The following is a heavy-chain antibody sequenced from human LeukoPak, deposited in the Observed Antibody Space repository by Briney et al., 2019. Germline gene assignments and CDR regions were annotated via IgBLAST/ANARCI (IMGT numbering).Heavy chain of an antibody. CDR3: ASGYSSLGDYMDV. Sequence: SETLSLTCIVSGYSISSGYYWGWIRQPPGKGLEWIGSIYYSGSTYYNPSLKSRVTISVDTSKNQFSLKLSSVTAADTAVYYCASGYSSLGDYMDVWGKGTTVTVSS. CDR2: IYYSGST. D-gene: IGHD6-13*01. CDR1: GYSISSGYY. V-gene: IGHV4-38-2*02. J-gene: IGHJ6*03.